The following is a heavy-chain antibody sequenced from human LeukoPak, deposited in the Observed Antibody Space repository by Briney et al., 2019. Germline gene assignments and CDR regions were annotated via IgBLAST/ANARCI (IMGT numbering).Heavy chain of an antibody. D-gene: IGHD3-3*01. Sequence: ASVKVSCKTSGYTFNGFYIHWVRQAPGQGLEWMGWINPKNGGTHYAQKFQGGVTMTRDTSISTAYMEVSRLKSDDTAVYYCARGSVLQFLDPFDFWGQGTLVTVSS. V-gene: IGHV1-2*02. CDR3: ARGSVLQFLDPFDF. J-gene: IGHJ4*02. CDR1: GYTFNGFY. CDR2: INPKNGGT.